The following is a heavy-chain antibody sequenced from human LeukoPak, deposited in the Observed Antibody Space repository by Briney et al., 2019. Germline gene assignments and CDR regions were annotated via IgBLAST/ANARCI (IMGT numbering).Heavy chain of an antibody. Sequence: PSETLSLTCAVYGGSFSGYYWSWIRQPPGKGLEWIGEINHSGSTNYNPSLKSRVTISVDTSKNQFSLKLSSVTAADTAVYYCARSGSYPDYWGQGTLVTVSS. V-gene: IGHV4-34*01. CDR3: ARSGSYPDY. CDR1: GGSFSGYY. CDR2: INHSGST. D-gene: IGHD1-26*01. J-gene: IGHJ4*02.